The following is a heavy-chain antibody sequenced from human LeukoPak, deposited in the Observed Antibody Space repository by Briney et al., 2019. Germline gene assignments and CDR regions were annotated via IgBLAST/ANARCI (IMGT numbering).Heavy chain of an antibody. CDR3: SRAAAADYYYYYGMDV. Sequence: RSSETLSLTCTVAGGSISSGSYDWGWIQEPGGKGLEWIGRIYRSGSTNYNPSLKSLVTISVDTSTNQFSLKLSSVTAAATAVYYCSRAAAADYYYYYGMDVWGQGTTVTVSS. J-gene: IGHJ6*02. CDR1: GGSISSGSYD. V-gene: IGHV4-61*02. CDR2: IYRSGST. D-gene: IGHD6-13*01.